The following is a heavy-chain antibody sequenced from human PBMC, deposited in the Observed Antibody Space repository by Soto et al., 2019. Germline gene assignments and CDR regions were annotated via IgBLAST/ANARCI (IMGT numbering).Heavy chain of an antibody. CDR3: ARETTHDAIDI. V-gene: IGHV3-7*01. J-gene: IGHJ3*02. CDR1: GFTFGYYW. Sequence: GGSLRLSCAASGFTFGYYWMSWVRQAPGKGLEWLATIKWDASEKKYVDSVKGRFTMSRDNAKNSVYLQMDSLRAEDTAVYFRARETTHDAIDIWGQGTMVTVSS. D-gene: IGHD4-17*01. CDR2: IKWDASEK.